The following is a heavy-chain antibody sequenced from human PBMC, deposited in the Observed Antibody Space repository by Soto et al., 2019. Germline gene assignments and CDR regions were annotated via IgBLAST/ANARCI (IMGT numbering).Heavy chain of an antibody. CDR3: ATRITVFGLLIPPFDP. CDR2: INHTGGT. CDR1: GGSVNGYY. V-gene: IGHV4-34*01. Sequence: SXETLSLTCAVYGGSVNGYYWNWIRQPAGKGLEWIGEINHTGGTHYNPSLKSRVTMSVDTSKNQFSLRLSSVTAADTAIYYCATRITVFGLLIPPFDPWGQGTQVTVSS. J-gene: IGHJ5*02. D-gene: IGHD3-3*01.